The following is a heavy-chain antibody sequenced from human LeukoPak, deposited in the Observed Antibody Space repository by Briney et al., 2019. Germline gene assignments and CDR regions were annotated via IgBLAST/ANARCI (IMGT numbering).Heavy chain of an antibody. D-gene: IGHD6-13*01. J-gene: IGHJ4*02. V-gene: IGHV3-30*04. CDR1: GFTFSNYA. CDR2: ISSDGRDT. CDR3: ARDLRLAAAYYFDY. Sequence: GGSLRLSCAASGFTFSNYAMTWVRQAPGKGLEWVAVISSDGRDTHYVDSVRGRFTISRDNPKNTLYLQMNSLRTEDTAVYYCARDLRLAAAYYFDYWGQGTPVTVSS.